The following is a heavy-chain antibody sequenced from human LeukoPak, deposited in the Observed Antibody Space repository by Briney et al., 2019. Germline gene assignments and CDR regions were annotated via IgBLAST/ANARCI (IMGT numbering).Heavy chain of an antibody. CDR1: GFTFSSYS. CDR3: ARSQAQQLVLGYFDY. D-gene: IGHD6-13*01. Sequence: GSLRLSCAASGFTFSSYSMNWVRQAPGKGLEWVSYISSSSSTIYYADSVKGRFTISRGNAKNSLYLQMNSLRAEDTAVYYCARSQAQQLVLGYFDYWGQGTLVTVSS. J-gene: IGHJ4*02. V-gene: IGHV3-48*01. CDR2: ISSSSSTI.